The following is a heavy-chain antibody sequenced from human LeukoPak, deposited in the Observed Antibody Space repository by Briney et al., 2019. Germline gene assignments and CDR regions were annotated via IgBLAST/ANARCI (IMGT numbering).Heavy chain of an antibody. D-gene: IGHD3-10*01. V-gene: IGHV4-59*01. CDR1: GGSISSNY. CDR3: ARDRGAAVFDY. Sequence: SETLSLTCTVSGGSISSNYWSWIRQPPGKGLEWIGYIYYSGSTNYNPSLKSRVTISVDTSKNQFSLKLNSVTAADTAVYYCARDRGAAVFDYWGQGTLVTVSS. J-gene: IGHJ4*02. CDR2: IYYSGST.